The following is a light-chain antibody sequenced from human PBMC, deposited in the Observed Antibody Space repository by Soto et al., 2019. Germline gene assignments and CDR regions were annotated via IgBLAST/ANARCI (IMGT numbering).Light chain of an antibody. CDR2: ATS. CDR1: QSISTY. Sequence: DTQMTQSPSSLSASVGDRVTITCRASQSISTYLNWYQQRPGNAPKLLIYATSSLQSGVPSRFSGSGSGTDFTLTISSLQPEDFATYYCQQSHSTPFTFGPGTKVDIK. V-gene: IGKV1-39*01. J-gene: IGKJ3*01. CDR3: QQSHSTPFT.